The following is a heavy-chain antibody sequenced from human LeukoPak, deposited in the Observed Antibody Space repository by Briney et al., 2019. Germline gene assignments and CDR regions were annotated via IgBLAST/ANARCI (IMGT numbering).Heavy chain of an antibody. D-gene: IGHD3-10*01. J-gene: IGHJ3*02. V-gene: IGHV3-53*01. CDR3: AKQVYYGSGSFDI. CDR1: GFPFSNTY. CDR2: IYPSGNI. Sequence: GGSLGLPCVVSGFPFSNTYLSWVRRPPGKGREWVSLIYPSGNIYYADSVKGRFTISRDNSKNTLYLQMNSLRAEDTAVYYCAKQVYYGSGSFDIWGQGTMVTVSS.